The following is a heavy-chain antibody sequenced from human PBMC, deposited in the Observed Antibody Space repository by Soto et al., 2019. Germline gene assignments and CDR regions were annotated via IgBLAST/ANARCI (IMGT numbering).Heavy chain of an antibody. J-gene: IGHJ6*03. Sequence: QVQLVQSGAEVKKPGASVKVSCKASGYTFTSYGISWVRQAPGQGLEWMGWISAYNGNTNYAQKLQGRVTMTTDTSTSTAHMELRSLRSYDTAVYYCARDLGGDYYYHYYMDVWGKGTTVTVSS. CDR1: GYTFTSYG. D-gene: IGHD4-17*01. V-gene: IGHV1-18*01. CDR3: ARDLGGDYYYHYYMDV. CDR2: ISAYNGNT.